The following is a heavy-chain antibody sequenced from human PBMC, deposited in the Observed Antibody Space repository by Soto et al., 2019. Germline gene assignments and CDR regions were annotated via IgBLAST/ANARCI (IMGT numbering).Heavy chain of an antibody. D-gene: IGHD4-17*01. J-gene: IGHJ4*02. CDR1: GFTFSSYA. CDR3: ARRLGDYGGAGVDY. CDR2: ISGSGGST. Sequence: GGSLRLSCAASGFTFSSYAMSWVRQAPGKGLVWVSAISGSGGSTYYADSVKGRFTISRDNAKNTLYLQMNSLRAEDTAVYYCARRLGDYGGAGVDYWGQGTLVTVSS. V-gene: IGHV3-23*01.